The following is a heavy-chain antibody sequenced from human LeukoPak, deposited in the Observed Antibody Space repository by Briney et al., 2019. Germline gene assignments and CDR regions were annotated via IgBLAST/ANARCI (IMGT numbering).Heavy chain of an antibody. Sequence: ASVKVSCKASGYTFTSYGISWVRQAPGKGLEWMGGFDPEDGETIYAQKFQGRVTMTEDTSTDTAYMELSSLRSEDTAVYYCATDHAMTIDAFDIWGQGTMVTVSS. CDR2: FDPEDGET. CDR3: ATDHAMTIDAFDI. V-gene: IGHV1-24*01. J-gene: IGHJ3*02. CDR1: GYTFTSYG. D-gene: IGHD2-2*01.